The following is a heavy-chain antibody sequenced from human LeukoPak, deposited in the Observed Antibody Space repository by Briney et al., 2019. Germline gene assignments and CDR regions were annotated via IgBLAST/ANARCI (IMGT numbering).Heavy chain of an antibody. CDR3: AKVGSSWLKRNWFDP. J-gene: IGHJ5*02. V-gene: IGHV3-23*01. Sequence: PGGSLRLSCAASGFTFSSHAMNWVRQAPGRGLEWVSAISGSGGSTYYADSVKGRFTISRDNSKNTLYLQMNSLRAEDTAVYYCAKVGSSWLKRNWFDPWGQGTLVTVSS. CDR1: GFTFSSHA. D-gene: IGHD6-13*01. CDR2: ISGSGGST.